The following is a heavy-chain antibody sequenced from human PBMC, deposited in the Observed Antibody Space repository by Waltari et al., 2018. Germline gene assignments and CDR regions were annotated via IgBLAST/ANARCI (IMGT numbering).Heavy chain of an antibody. Sequence: QVQLVQSGAEVKKPGSSVKVSCKASGGTFSSYAISWVRQAPGQGREWMGRRTPICGKANYAQKFQVRVTITADKSTSTAYMELSSLRSEDTAVYYCARLRYYDPRGAFDIWGQGTMVTVSS. J-gene: IGHJ3*02. CDR1: GGTFSSYA. CDR2: RTPICGKA. CDR3: ARLRYYDPRGAFDI. V-gene: IGHV1-69*02. D-gene: IGHD3-22*01.